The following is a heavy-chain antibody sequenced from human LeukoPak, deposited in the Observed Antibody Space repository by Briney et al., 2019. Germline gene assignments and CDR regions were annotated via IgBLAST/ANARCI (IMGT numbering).Heavy chain of an antibody. CDR3: ARETVVLHDAFDI. CDR1: GGTFSSYA. CDR2: IIPILGIA. V-gene: IGHV1-69*04. D-gene: IGHD4-23*01. J-gene: IGHJ3*02. Sequence: ASVKVSCKASGGTFSSYAISWVRQAPGQGLAWMGRIIPILGIANYAQKFQGRVTITADKSTSTAYMELSSLRSEDTAVYYCARETVVLHDAFDIWGQGTMVTVSS.